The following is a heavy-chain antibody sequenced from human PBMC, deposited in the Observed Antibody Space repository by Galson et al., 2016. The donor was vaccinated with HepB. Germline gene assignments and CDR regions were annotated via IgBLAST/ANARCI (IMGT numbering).Heavy chain of an antibody. CDR1: GFAFSNYA. J-gene: IGHJ4*02. D-gene: IGHD5-18*01. CDR2: LSGGGDIT. V-gene: IGHV3-23*01. Sequence: SLRLSCAASGFAFSNYAMSWVRQAPGKGLEWISALSGGGDITYYADSVKGRFTISRDNSKNTLYLQMNSLRAEDTAVNYCANGRGLTVDTSMVTDYWGQGTLVTVSS. CDR3: ANGRGLTVDTSMVTDY.